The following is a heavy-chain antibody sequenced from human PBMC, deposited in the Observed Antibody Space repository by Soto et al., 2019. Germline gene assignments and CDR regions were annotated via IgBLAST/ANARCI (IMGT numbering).Heavy chain of an antibody. CDR2: IYYSGST. CDR3: ARRLVVVVAASYDAFDI. V-gene: IGHV4-39*01. J-gene: IGHJ3*02. CDR1: GGSFSGYY. Sequence: SETLSLTCAVYGGSFSGYYWGWIRQPPGKGLEWIGSIYYSGSTYYNPSLKSRVTISVDTSKNQFSLKLSSVTAADTAVYYCARRLVVVVAASYDAFDIWGQGTMVTVSS. D-gene: IGHD2-15*01.